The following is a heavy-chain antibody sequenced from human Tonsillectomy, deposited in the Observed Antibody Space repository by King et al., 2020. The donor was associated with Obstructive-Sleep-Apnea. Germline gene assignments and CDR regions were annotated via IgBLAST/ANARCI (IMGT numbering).Heavy chain of an antibody. Sequence: VQLVESGGGVVKPGRSLRLSCAASGFTFSSYAMHWVRQAPGKGLEWVAVISYDGSRKYYADSVKGRFTISRDSSRNTVYLQMSSLRAEDTALYYCARGKNDYAEHWGQGTLVTVSS. CDR3: ARGKNDYAEH. J-gene: IGHJ4*02. CDR2: ISYDGSRK. D-gene: IGHD4-17*01. CDR1: GFTFSSYA. V-gene: IGHV3-30*15.